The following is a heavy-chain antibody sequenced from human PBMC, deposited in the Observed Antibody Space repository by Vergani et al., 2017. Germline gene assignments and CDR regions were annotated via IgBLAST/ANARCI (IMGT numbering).Heavy chain of an antibody. CDR1: GGSISSGGYY. J-gene: IGHJ2*01. D-gene: IGHD2-21*02. Sequence: QVQLQESGPGLVKPSQTLSLTCTVSGGSISSGGYYWSWIRQHPGKGLEWIGYIYYSGSTYYNLSLKGRVTISVDTSKNQFSLKLSSVTAADTAVYSCARAVAEVVTAPYWYFDLWGRGTLVTVSS. CDR3: ARAVAEVVTAPYWYFDL. CDR2: IYYSGST. V-gene: IGHV4-31*03.